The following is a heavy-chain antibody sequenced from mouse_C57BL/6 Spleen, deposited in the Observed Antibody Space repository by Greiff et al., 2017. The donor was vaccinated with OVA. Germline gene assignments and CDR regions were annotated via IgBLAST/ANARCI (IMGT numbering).Heavy chain of an antibody. CDR2: IDPSDSET. J-gene: IGHJ1*03. Sequence: VHLHHPFSSLPRPWPSAHLHCKASGYTFTSYWMHWVKQRPIQGLEWIGNIDPSDSETHYNQKFKDKATLTVDKSSSTAYMQLSSLTSEDSAVYYCARDDGYYGYFDVWGTGTTVTVSS. D-gene: IGHD2-3*01. CDR3: ARDDGYYGYFDV. V-gene: IGHV1-52*01. CDR1: GYTFTSYW.